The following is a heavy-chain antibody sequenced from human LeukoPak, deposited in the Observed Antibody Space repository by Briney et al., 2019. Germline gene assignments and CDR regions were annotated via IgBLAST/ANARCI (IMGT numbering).Heavy chain of an antibody. Sequence: GGSLRLSCAASGFTFSSYWMHWVRQAPGKGLVWVSRINSDGSSTSYADSVKGRFTISRDNAMNTLYLQMNSLRAEDTAVYYCARVKGGYYFDYWGQGTLVTVSS. CDR2: INSDGSST. J-gene: IGHJ4*02. CDR3: ARVKGGYYFDY. V-gene: IGHV3-74*01. D-gene: IGHD3-16*01. CDR1: GFTFSSYW.